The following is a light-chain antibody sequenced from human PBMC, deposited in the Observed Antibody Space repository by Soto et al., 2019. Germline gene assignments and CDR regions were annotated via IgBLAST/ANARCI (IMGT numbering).Light chain of an antibody. V-gene: IGLV1-36*01. Sequence: QSVLTQPPSVSEVPRQRVTISCSGSSSNIGKNAVNWYQQLPGKAPKLLIYNNDLLPSGVSDRFSGSKSGTSASLAISGLQSEDEADYHCAVWDDSLNGLVFGGGTKVTVL. CDR2: NND. J-gene: IGLJ2*01. CDR3: AVWDDSLNGLV. CDR1: SSNIGKNA.